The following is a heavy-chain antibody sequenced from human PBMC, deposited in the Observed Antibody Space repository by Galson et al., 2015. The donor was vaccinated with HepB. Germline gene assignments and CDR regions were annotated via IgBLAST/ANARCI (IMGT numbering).Heavy chain of an antibody. CDR1: GFTFSSYG. CDR2: IWFDGSNK. CDR3: ARGQYCSSDSCYASYYYYGLDV. Sequence: SLRLSCAASGFTFSSYGMHWVRQAPGKGLEWVAVIWFDGSNKYYGDSVKGRSTISRDNSKNTLYLQMNSLRADDTAVYYCARGQYCSSDSCYASYYYYGLDVWGQGTTVTVSS. V-gene: IGHV3-33*08. D-gene: IGHD2-2*01. J-gene: IGHJ6*02.